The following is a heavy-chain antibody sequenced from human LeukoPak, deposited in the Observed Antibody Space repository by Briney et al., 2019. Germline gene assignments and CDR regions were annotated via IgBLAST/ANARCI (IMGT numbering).Heavy chain of an antibody. CDR3: ARVRGYSFGLVS. D-gene: IGHD5-18*01. CDR1: GFTFSTYW. Sequence: PGGSLRLSCAASGFTFSTYWMHWVRQAPGKGLVWVSRIHDDGKSTTYADSVEGRFTISRDNAKNTLYLQMNSPRAEDTAVYYCARVRGYSFGLVSWGQGTLVTVSS. V-gene: IGHV3-74*01. J-gene: IGHJ5*02. CDR2: IHDDGKST.